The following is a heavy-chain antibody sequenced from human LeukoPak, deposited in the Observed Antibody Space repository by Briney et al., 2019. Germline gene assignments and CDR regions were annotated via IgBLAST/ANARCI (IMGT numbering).Heavy chain of an antibody. J-gene: IGHJ3*02. Sequence: SETLSLTCTVSGGSISSHFWSWIRQPPGKGLEWIAYIYYSGSTDYNPSLKSRVTISVDTSKNQFSLKLSSVTAADTAVYYCARQTMTTADAFDIWGQGTMVIVSS. V-gene: IGHV4-59*08. CDR2: IYYSGST. D-gene: IGHD4-17*01. CDR3: ARQTMTTADAFDI. CDR1: GGSISSHF.